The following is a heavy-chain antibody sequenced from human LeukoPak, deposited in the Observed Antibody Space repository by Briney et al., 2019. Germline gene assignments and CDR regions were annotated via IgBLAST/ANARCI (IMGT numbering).Heavy chain of an antibody. CDR2: IVVGSGNT. D-gene: IGHD3-16*02. CDR3: AAAVITFGGVIVPFDY. CDR1: GFTFTSSA. Sequence: GTSVKVSCKASGFTFTSSAMQWVRQARGQRLEWIGWIVVGSGNTNYAQKFQERVTITRDMSTSTAYMELSSLRPEDTAVYYCAAAVITFGGVIVPFDYWGQGTLVTVSS. J-gene: IGHJ4*02. V-gene: IGHV1-58*02.